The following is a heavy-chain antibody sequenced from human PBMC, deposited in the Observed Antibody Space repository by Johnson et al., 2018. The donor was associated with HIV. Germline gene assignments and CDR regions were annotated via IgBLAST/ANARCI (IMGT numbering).Heavy chain of an antibody. CDR3: AKRPGGDVSHEVGFDI. Sequence: EVQLVESGGGLVQPGGSLRLSCAASGFTVSSNYMSWVRQAPGNGLEWVSDITWNGGSTGYADSVKGRFTISRDNSKNTLYLQMNSLRAEDTAVYYFAKRPGGDVSHEVGFDIWGQGTLVTVSS. CDR1: GFTVSSNY. D-gene: IGHD3-16*01. J-gene: IGHJ3*02. CDR2: TWNGGST. V-gene: IGHV3-53*01.